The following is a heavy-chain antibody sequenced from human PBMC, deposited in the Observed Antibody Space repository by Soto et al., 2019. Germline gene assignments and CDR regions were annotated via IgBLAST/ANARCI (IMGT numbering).Heavy chain of an antibody. J-gene: IGHJ4*02. CDR2: IIPILGIA. CDR1: GGTFSSYT. CDR3: ARGIVTTFDY. D-gene: IGHD4-17*01. V-gene: IGHV1-69*02. Sequence: QVQLVQSGAEVKKPGSSVKVSCKASGGTFSSYTISWVLQAPGQGLEWMGRIIPILGIANYAQKFQGRVTITADKSTSTAYMELSRLRSEDTAVYYCARGIVTTFDYWGQGTLVTVSS.